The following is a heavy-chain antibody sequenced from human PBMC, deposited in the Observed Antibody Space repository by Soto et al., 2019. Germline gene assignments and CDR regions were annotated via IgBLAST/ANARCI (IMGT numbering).Heavy chain of an antibody. V-gene: IGHV4-39*01. CDR1: GGSISSSSYY. J-gene: IGHJ4*02. D-gene: IGHD6-13*01. CDR2: IYYSGST. CDR3: ARQYSSSWYGILYYFDY. Sequence: SDTLSLTCTVSGGSISSSSYYWGWIRQPPGKGLEWIGSIYYSGSTYYNPSLKSRVTISVDTSKNQFSLKLSSVTAADTAVYYCARQYSSSWYGILYYFDYWGQGTLVTVSS.